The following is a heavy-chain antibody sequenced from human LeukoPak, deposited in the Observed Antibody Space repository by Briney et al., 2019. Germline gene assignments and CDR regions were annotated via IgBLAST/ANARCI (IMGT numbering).Heavy chain of an antibody. Sequence: SETLSLTCAVYGGSFSGYYWSWIRQPPGKGLEWIGEINHSGSTNYNPSLKSRVTISVDTSKNQFSLKLSSVTAADTAVYYCAGRSYDFWSGEWADYWGQGTLVTVSS. V-gene: IGHV4-34*01. CDR3: AGRSYDFWSGEWADY. J-gene: IGHJ4*02. D-gene: IGHD3-3*01. CDR1: GGSFSGYY. CDR2: INHSGST.